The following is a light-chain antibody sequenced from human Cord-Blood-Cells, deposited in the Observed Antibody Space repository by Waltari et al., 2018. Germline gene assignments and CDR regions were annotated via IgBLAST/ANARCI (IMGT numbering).Light chain of an antibody. CDR3: QQYYSTLWT. CDR2: WAS. CDR1: QSVLYSSNNKNY. V-gene: IGKV4-1*01. Sequence: DIVMTQSPDYLAVSLGERATINCKSSQSVLYSSNNKNYVAWYQQKPGQPPKLLIYWASTRESGVPDRFSGSGSGTEFTLTISSLQAEDVAVYYCQQYYSTLWTFGQGTKVEIK. J-gene: IGKJ1*01.